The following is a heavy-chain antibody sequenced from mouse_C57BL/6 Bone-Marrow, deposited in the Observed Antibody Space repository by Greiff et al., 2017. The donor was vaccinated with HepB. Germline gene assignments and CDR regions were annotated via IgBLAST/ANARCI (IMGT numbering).Heavy chain of an antibody. D-gene: IGHD2-5*01. CDR3: AREGAYYSNYLYYYAMDY. CDR2: IYPGNGDT. J-gene: IGHJ4*01. CDR1: GYTFTSYN. V-gene: IGHV1-12*01. Sequence: LQQSGAELVRPGASVKMSCKASGYTFTSYNMHWVKQTPRQGLEWIGAIYPGNGDTSYNQKFKGKATLTVDKSSSTAYMQLSSMTSEDSAVYFCAREGAYYSNYLYYYAMDYWGQGTSVTVSS.